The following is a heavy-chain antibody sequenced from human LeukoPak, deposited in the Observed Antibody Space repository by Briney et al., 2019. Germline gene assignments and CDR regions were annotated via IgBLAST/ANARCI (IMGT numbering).Heavy chain of an antibody. CDR1: GFTFSDYY. J-gene: IGHJ4*02. V-gene: IGHV3-11*04. Sequence: GGSLRLSCAASGFTFSDYYMSWIRQAPGKGLEWVSSISSSSSYIYYADSVKGRFTISRDNAKNSLYLQMNSLRAEDTAVYYCARASGLMTTLDYWGQGTLVTVSS. CDR3: ARASGLMTTLDY. CDR2: ISSSSSYI. D-gene: IGHD1-1*01.